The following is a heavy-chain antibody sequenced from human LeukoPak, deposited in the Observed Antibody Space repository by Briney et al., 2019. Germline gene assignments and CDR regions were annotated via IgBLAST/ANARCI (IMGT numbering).Heavy chain of an antibody. V-gene: IGHV3-33*01. CDR1: GFTFSSYG. CDR2: IWYDGSNK. J-gene: IGHJ6*02. CDR3: ARELGSGMDV. Sequence: GGSLRLSCAASGFTFSSYGMHWVRQAPGKGLVWVAVIWYDGSNKYYADSVKGRFTISRDNPKNTLYLQMNSLRAEDTAIYFCARELGSGMDVWGQGTTVTVSS. D-gene: IGHD2-15*01.